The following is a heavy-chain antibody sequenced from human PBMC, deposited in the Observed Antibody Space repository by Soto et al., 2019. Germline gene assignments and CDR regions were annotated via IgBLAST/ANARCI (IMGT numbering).Heavy chain of an antibody. D-gene: IGHD2-21*02. CDR2: IYHSGST. V-gene: IGHV4-30-2*01. Sequence: SETLSLTCAVSGGSISSGGYSWSWIRQPPGKGLEWIGYIYHSGSTYYNPSLKGRVTISVDRSKNQFSLKLSSVTAADTAVYYCARNSFGDCGGDCYSFDPWGQGTLVTVSS. CDR1: GGSISSGGYS. CDR3: ARNSFGDCGGDCYSFDP. J-gene: IGHJ5*02.